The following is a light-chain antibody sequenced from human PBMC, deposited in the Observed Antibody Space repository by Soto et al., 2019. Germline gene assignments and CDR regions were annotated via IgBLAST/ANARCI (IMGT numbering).Light chain of an antibody. Sequence: EIVMTQSPATLSVSPGERATLSCRASQSLSGNLAWYQQKPGQAPRLLIYDATTRATGIPARFSGSVSGTEFTLTISSLQSEDLAVYYCQQYNSWPPLTFGGGTKVEIK. CDR1: QSLSGN. CDR2: DAT. CDR3: QQYNSWPPLT. J-gene: IGKJ4*01. V-gene: IGKV3-15*01.